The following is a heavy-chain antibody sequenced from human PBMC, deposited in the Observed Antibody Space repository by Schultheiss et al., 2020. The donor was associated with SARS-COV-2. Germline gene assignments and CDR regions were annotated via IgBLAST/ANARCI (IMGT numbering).Heavy chain of an antibody. D-gene: IGHD2-2*01. V-gene: IGHV4-59*12. CDR3: ARGRGDHIVVVPAASRYYYYYMDV. J-gene: IGHJ6*03. CDR2: IYYSGST. Sequence: SETLSLTCTVSGGSISSYYWSWIRQPPGKGLEWIGYIYYSGSTNYNPSLKSRVTISVDTSKNQFSLKLSSVTAADTAVYYCARGRGDHIVVVPAASRYYYYYMDVWGKGTTVTVSS. CDR1: GGSISSYY.